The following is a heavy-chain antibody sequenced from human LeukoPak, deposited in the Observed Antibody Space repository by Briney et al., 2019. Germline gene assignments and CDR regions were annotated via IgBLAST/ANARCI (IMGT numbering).Heavy chain of an antibody. CDR1: GGTFSSYA. D-gene: IGHD6-19*01. V-gene: IGHV1-69*05. CDR3: ARGGGWLRGAFDI. CDR2: IIPIFGTA. Sequence: ASVKVSCKASGGTFSSYAISWVRQAPGQGLEWMGGIIPIFGTANYAQRFQGRVTITTDESTSTAYMELSSLRSEDTAVYYCARGGGWLRGAFDIWGQGTMVTVSS. J-gene: IGHJ3*02.